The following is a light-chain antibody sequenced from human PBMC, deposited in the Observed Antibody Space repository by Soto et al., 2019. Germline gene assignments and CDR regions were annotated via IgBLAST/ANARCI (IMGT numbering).Light chain of an antibody. CDR1: QSVTNSF. Sequence: ENVLTQSPGTLSLSPGERATLSCRASQSVTNSFFAWYQQKPGQAPRLIIYGISSRATGIPDRFSGSGSGTDFTLTISRLEPEDFVVYYCQQYISLPHTFGQGTKLEVK. CDR2: GIS. J-gene: IGKJ2*01. CDR3: QQYISLPHT. V-gene: IGKV3-20*01.